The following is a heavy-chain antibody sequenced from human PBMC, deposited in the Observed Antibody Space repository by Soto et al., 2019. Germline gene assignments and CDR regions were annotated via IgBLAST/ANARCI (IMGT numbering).Heavy chain of an antibody. Sequence: SETLSLTCTVSGGSVSSGSYYWSWIRQPPGKGLEWIGYIYYSGSTNYNPSLKSRVTISVDTSKNQFSLKLSSVTAADTAVYYCARGRRDVVPAARSKVVYMDVWGKGTTVTVSS. CDR3: ARGRRDVVPAARSKVVYMDV. J-gene: IGHJ6*03. CDR2: IYYSGST. CDR1: GGSVSSGSYY. V-gene: IGHV4-61*01. D-gene: IGHD2-2*01.